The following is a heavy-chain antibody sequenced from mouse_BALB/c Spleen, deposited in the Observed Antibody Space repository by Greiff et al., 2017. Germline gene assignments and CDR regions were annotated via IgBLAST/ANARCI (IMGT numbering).Heavy chain of an antibody. CDR2: ISSGGST. D-gene: IGHD4-1*01. Sequence: EVQGVESGGGLVKPGGSLKLSCAASGFTFSSYAMSWVRQTPEKRLEWVASISSGGSTYYPDSVKGRFTISRDNARNILYLQMSSLRSEDTAMYYCARGQELGDYWGQGTTLTVSS. CDR1: GFTFSSYA. CDR3: ARGQELGDY. J-gene: IGHJ2*01. V-gene: IGHV5-6-5*01.